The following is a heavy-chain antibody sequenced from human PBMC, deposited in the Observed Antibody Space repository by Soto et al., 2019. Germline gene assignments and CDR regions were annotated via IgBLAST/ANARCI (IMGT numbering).Heavy chain of an antibody. Sequence: EEQLVESGGGLVQWGGSLRLSCAASGFTFSDYSMNWVRQAPGKGLEWVSYISSGGCTIYYADSVKGRFTISRDNVKNSLYLQMDSQRHEDTAVYYCARDRMRWTEIMTGYLDDCEDWGQGTQVTVSS. CDR3: ARDRMRWTEIMTGYLDDCED. D-gene: IGHD3-9*01. CDR1: GFTFSDYS. J-gene: IGHJ4*02. CDR2: ISSGGCTI. V-gene: IGHV3-48*02.